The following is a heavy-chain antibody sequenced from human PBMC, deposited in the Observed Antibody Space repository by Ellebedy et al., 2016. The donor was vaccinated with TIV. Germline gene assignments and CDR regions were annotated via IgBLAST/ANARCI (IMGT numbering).Heavy chain of an antibody. V-gene: IGHV5-51*01. J-gene: IGHJ3*02. CDR1: GYSFTSYW. D-gene: IGHD5-18*01. Sequence: GESLKISCKGSGYSFTSYWIGWVRQMPGKGLEWMGIIYPGDSDTRYSPSFQGQVTISADKSISTAYLQWSSLKASDTAMYYCARQGSKSGTAMAHSYAFDIWGQGTMVTVSS. CDR3: ARQGSKSGTAMAHSYAFDI. CDR2: IYPGDSDT.